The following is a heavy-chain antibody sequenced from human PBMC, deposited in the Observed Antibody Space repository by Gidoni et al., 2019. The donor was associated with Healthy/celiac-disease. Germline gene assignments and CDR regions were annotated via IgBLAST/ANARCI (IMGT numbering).Heavy chain of an antibody. V-gene: IGHV3-23*01. J-gene: IGHJ4*02. CDR1: GFPFASVA. Sequence: EVQLLESGGGLVQPGGSLRLSCSAAGFPFASVAMSWVRQAPGRGLGWVSAISGSGGSTYYADSVKGRFTISRDNSKNTLYLQMNSLRAEDTAVYYGAKDLVVVVAATQVGYFDYWGQGTLVTVSS. CDR3: AKDLVVVVAATQVGYFDY. D-gene: IGHD2-15*01. CDR2: ISGSGGST.